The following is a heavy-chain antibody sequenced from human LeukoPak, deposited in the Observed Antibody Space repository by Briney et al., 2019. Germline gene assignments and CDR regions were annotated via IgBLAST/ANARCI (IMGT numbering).Heavy chain of an antibody. CDR2: INPSGGSP. Sequence: ASVKVSCKASGYTFTSYHLHWVRQAPGQGLEWMGIINPSGGSPNYAQKFQGRVTMTRDMSTSTVNMELSSLRSEDTAVYYCARDSFYGALFDYWGQGTLVTVSS. D-gene: IGHD1-26*01. J-gene: IGHJ4*02. V-gene: IGHV1-46*01. CDR1: GYTFTSYH. CDR3: ARDSFYGALFDY.